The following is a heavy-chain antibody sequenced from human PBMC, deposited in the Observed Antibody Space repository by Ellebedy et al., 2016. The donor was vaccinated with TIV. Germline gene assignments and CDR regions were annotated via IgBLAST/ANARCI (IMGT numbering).Heavy chain of an antibody. J-gene: IGHJ4*02. D-gene: IGHD1-26*01. CDR3: ARGQSGSYVAFDY. CDR1: GFTVSSNY. V-gene: IGHV3-53*01. CDR2: IYSGGST. Sequence: GESLKISCAASGFTVSSNYMSWVRQAPGKGLEWVSTIYSGGSTYYGDSVKGRFTISRDNSKNTLYLQMNSLRAEDTAVYYCARGQSGSYVAFDYWGQGTLVTVSS.